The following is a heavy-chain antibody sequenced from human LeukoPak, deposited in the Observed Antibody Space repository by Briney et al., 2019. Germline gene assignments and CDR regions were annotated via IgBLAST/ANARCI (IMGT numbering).Heavy chain of an antibody. CDR2: IKQDGSEK. V-gene: IGHV3-7*01. CDR3: AREAYSSGWYGGYFDY. J-gene: IGHJ4*02. D-gene: IGHD6-19*01. Sequence: GGSLRLSCAASGLTFSSYWMSWVRQAPGKGLEWVANIKQDGSEKYYVDSVKGRFTISRDNAKNSLYLQMNSLRAEDTAVYYCAREAYSSGWYGGYFDYWGQGTLVTVSS. CDR1: GLTFSSYW.